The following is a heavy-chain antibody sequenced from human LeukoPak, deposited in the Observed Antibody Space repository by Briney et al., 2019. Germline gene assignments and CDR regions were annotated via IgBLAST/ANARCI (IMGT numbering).Heavy chain of an antibody. J-gene: IGHJ3*02. Sequence: GSLRLSCAASGFTFSGYGIHWVRQAPGKGLEWVAVVSYDGRNQYYADSVKGRFTISRDNSKNTLSLQMSSLRAEDTAVYYCAKRATDDSLDIWGQGTMVTVSS. CDR1: GFTFSGYG. D-gene: IGHD5-12*01. V-gene: IGHV3-30*18. CDR2: VSYDGRNQ. CDR3: AKRATDDSLDI.